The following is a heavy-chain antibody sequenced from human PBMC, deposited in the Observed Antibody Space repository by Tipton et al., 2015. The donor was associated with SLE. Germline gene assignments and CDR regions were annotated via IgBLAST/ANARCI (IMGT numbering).Heavy chain of an antibody. J-gene: IGHJ4*02. D-gene: IGHD6-13*01. V-gene: IGHV4-31*03. Sequence: TLSLTCTVSGGSISSGGYYWGWIRQHPGKDLEWIGYIYYSGSTYYNPSLKSRVTISVDTSKNQFSLKLSSVTAADTAVYYCARGAVAAAGLGYWGQGTLVTVSS. CDR1: GGSISSGGYY. CDR2: IYYSGST. CDR3: ARGAVAAAGLGY.